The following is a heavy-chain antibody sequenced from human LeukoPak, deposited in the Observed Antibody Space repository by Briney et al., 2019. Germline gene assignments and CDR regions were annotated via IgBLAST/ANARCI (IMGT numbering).Heavy chain of an antibody. CDR1: GFTFASYA. J-gene: IGHJ4*02. D-gene: IGHD4-17*01. CDR2: ISGTGGDI. CDR3: AKSPMRTVTTNYFDY. V-gene: IGHV3-23*01. Sequence: GGSLRLSCAASGFTFASYAMNWVRQAPWKGLEWVSAISGTGGDIHYADSVKGRFTISRDNSKNTLYLQMNSLRAEDTAVYYCAKSPMRTVTTNYFDYWGLGTLVTVSS.